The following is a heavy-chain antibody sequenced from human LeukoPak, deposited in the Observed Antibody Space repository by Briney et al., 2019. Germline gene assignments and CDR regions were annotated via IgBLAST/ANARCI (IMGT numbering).Heavy chain of an antibody. D-gene: IGHD3-10*01. CDR3: ARGEYGGFGELFSWSYYYYYMDV. CDR2: INHSGST. V-gene: IGHV4-34*01. Sequence: SETLSLTCAVYGGSFSGYYWSWIRQPPGKGLEWIGEINHSGSTNYNPSLKSRVTISVDTSKNQFSLKLSSVTAADTAVYYCARGEYGGFGELFSWSYYYYYMDVWGKGTTVTVSS. J-gene: IGHJ6*03. CDR1: GGSFSGYY.